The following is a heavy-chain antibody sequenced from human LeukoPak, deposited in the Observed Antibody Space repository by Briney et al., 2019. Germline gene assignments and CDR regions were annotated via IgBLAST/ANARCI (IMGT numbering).Heavy chain of an antibody. J-gene: IGHJ4*02. Sequence: PSGTLSLTCTVSGGSISSYYWSWIRQPPGKGLEWIGYIYYSGSTNYNPSLKSRVTISVDTSKNQFSLKLRSVTAADTAVYYCARHLYSGYDTYPYYFDYWGQGTLVTVSS. D-gene: IGHD5-12*01. CDR1: GGSISSYY. V-gene: IGHV4-59*08. CDR3: ARHLYSGYDTYPYYFDY. CDR2: IYYSGST.